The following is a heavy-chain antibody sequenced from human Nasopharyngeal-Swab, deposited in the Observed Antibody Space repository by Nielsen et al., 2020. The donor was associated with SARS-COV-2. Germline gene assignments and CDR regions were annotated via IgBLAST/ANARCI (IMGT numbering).Heavy chain of an antibody. CDR3: ARGQGSWTRNAFDI. Sequence: SVKVSCKASGYTFISFGINWVRQAPGQRLEWMGWISPYNSNTNYAQNLQGRVTMTTDSSTYTSYMELRSLRSDDTAVYYCARGQGSWTRNAFDICGQGTMVTVSS. CDR2: ISPYNSNT. D-gene: IGHD3/OR15-3a*01. CDR1: GYTFISFG. J-gene: IGHJ3*02. V-gene: IGHV1-18*01.